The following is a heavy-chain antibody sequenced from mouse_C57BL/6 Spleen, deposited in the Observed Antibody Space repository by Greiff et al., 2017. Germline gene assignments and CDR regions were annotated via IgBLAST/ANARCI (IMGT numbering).Heavy chain of an antibody. D-gene: IGHD1-1*01. V-gene: IGHV6-6*01. Sequence: EVKLMESGGGLVQPGGSMKLSCAASGFTFSDAWMDWVRQSPEKGLEWVAEIRNKANNHATDYAESVKGRFTISRDDSKSSVNLQMNSLRAEDTGIYYCTRSDGSSYAMDYWGQGTSVTVSS. CDR3: TRSDGSSYAMDY. CDR2: IRNKANNHAT. CDR1: GFTFSDAW. J-gene: IGHJ4*01.